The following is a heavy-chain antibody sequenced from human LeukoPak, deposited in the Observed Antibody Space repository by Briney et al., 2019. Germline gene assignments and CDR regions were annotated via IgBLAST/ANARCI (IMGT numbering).Heavy chain of an antibody. CDR1: GFTVSSNY. J-gene: IGHJ6*03. CDR2: IYSGGSI. Sequence: AGGSLRLSCAASGFTVSSNYMSWVRQAPGKGLEWVSVIYSGGSIYYADSVKGRFTISRDNSKNTLYLQMNSLRVEDTAVYYCARDVLGQDYYYYYMDVWGKGTTVTVSS. V-gene: IGHV3-66*02. CDR3: ARDVLGQDYYYYYMDV. D-gene: IGHD2-8*02.